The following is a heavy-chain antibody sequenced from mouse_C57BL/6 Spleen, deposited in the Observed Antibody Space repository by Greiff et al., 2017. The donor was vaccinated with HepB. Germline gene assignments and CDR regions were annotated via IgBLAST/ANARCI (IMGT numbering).Heavy chain of an antibody. CDR1: GYTFTSYW. D-gene: IGHD1-1*01. CDR2: IDPSDSYT. Sequence: VQLQQPGAELVMPGASVKLSCKASGYTFTSYWMHWVKQRPGQGIEWIGEIDPSDSYTNYNQKFKGKSTLTVDKSSSTAYMQLSSLTSEDSAVYYCARDLYGSSYPFAYWGQGTLVTVSA. V-gene: IGHV1-69*01. CDR3: ARDLYGSSYPFAY. J-gene: IGHJ3*01.